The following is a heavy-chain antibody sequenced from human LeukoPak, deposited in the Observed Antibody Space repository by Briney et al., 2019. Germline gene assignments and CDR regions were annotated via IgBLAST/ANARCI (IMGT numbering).Heavy chain of an antibody. CDR3: ARECGDCYSDAFDI. Sequence: PGGSLRLSCAASGFTFSSYSMNWVRQAPGKGLEWVSSISSSSYIYYADSVKGRFTISRDNAKNSLYLQMNSLRAEDTAVYYCARECGDCYSDAFDIWGQGTMVTVSS. D-gene: IGHD2-21*01. CDR1: GFTFSSYS. J-gene: IGHJ3*02. V-gene: IGHV3-21*01. CDR2: ISSSSYI.